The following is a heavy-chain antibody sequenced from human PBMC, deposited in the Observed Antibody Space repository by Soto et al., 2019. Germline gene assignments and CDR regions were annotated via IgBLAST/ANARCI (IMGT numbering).Heavy chain of an antibody. D-gene: IGHD2-2*01. J-gene: IGHJ6*02. CDR2: IIPISGTA. CDR1: GGTFSSYA. V-gene: IGHV1-69*01. CDR3: ARSQGSSTSLEIYYYYYYGMDV. Sequence: QVQLVQSGAEVKKTGYSVKVSCKASGGTFSSYAISWVRQAPGQGLEWMGGIIPISGTANYAQKFQGRVTITADESTSTACMELSSLRSEDTAVYYCARSQGSSTSLEIYYYYYYGMDVWGQGTTVTVSS.